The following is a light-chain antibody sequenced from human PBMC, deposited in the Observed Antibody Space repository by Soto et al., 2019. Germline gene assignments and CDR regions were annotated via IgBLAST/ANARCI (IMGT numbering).Light chain of an antibody. V-gene: IGKV1-39*01. CDR3: QQSYNTPPFT. Sequence: DIQMTQSPSSLSASVGDRVTITCRASQSISSYLNWYQQKPGKAPKLLIYAASSLQSGVPSRFSGSGSGTDLPLTISSLQPEDFAINYCQQSYNTPPFTFGPGAKVDIK. J-gene: IGKJ3*01. CDR1: QSISSY. CDR2: AAS.